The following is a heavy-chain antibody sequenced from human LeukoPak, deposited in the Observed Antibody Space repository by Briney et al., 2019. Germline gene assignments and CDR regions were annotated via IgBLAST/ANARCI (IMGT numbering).Heavy chain of an antibody. Sequence: ASVKVSCKASGGTFSSYAISWVRQAPGQGLERMGRIIPILGIANYAQKFQGRVTMTTDTSTATVYMELRSLRSDDTAVYYCASGYCGSTSCYRDYYYYAMDVWGQGTTVTVSS. V-gene: IGHV1-69*04. D-gene: IGHD2-2*02. J-gene: IGHJ6*02. CDR1: GGTFSSYA. CDR2: IIPILGIA. CDR3: ASGYCGSTSCYRDYYYYAMDV.